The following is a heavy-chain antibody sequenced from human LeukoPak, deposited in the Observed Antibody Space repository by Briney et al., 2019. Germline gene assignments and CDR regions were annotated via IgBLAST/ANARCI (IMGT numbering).Heavy chain of an antibody. CDR1: GYIFSHYG. J-gene: IGHJ4*02. CDR3: ARDQCSSTSCYVGEGILDY. CDR2: ISGYNDNT. Sequence: GASVKVSCKTSGYIFSHYGISWVRQAPGQGPEWLGWISGYNDNTNYGERVQSRVTMITDAATSTVYMELRSLRSDDTAVYYCARDQCSSTSCYVGEGILDYWGQGTLVTVS. D-gene: IGHD2-2*01. V-gene: IGHV1-18*01.